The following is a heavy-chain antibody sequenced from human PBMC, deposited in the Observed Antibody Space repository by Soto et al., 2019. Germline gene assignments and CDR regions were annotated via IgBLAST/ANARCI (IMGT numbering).Heavy chain of an antibody. CDR1: EFTVGHNY. D-gene: IGHD3-9*01. J-gene: IGHJ6*02. V-gene: IGHV3-7*01. Sequence: PGGSLRLSCAASEFTVGHNYMSWVRQAPGKGLQWVANIKQDGSEKYYVDSVKGRFTISRDNAKNSLYLQMNSLRAEDTAVYYCARVPLVTYFDWTRSPYGMDVWGQGTTVTVSS. CDR3: ARVPLVTYFDWTRSPYGMDV. CDR2: IKQDGSEK.